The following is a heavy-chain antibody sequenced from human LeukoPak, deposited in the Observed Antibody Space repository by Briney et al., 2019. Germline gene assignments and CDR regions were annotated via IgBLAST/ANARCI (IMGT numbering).Heavy chain of an antibody. J-gene: IGHJ4*02. D-gene: IGHD3-22*01. V-gene: IGHV4-59*02. CDR3: ARLYYDSSGYYCFDY. CDR1: GGSVSTSYY. CDR2: FYSGST. Sequence: SETLSLTCAVSGGSVSTSYYWSWIRQPPGKGLEWIGYFYSGSTNYNPSLRSRVTISVDTSKNQFSLKLSSVTAADTAVNYCARLYYDSSGYYCFDYWGQGTLVTVSS.